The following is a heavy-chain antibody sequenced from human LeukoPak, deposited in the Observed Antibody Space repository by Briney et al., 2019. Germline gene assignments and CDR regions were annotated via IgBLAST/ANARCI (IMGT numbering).Heavy chain of an antibody. CDR1: GLTLSPYW. CDR2: ISTDGTAT. CDR3: VRDSNLSFDY. V-gene: IGHV3-74*01. J-gene: IGHJ4*02. D-gene: IGHD1-14*01. Sequence: GGPLRLSCAASGLTLSPYWMHWVRQAPGKGLVWVSHISTDGTATTYADSVKGRFTISRDNAKSTLYLQMNSLRAEDTAVYYCVRDSNLSFDYWGQGSLVTVSS.